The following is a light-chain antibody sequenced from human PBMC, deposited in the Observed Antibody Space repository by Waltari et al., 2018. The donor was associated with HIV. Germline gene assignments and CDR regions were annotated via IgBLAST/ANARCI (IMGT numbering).Light chain of an antibody. V-gene: IGLV3-21*04. J-gene: IGLJ2*01. CDR3: HMWDTTRVL. CDR2: DDS. CDR1: NLQSNS. Sequence: SYVLTQPPSVSVAPGKTASMTCAGTNLQSNSVHWYLQKAGQAPVLVIFDDSDRRSGIPERFSGSKSGNTATLTISRVEAGDEADYYCHMWDTTRVLFGGGTKLTVL.